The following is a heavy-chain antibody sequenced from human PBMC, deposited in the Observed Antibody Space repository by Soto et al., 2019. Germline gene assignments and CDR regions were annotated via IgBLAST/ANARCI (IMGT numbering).Heavy chain of an antibody. D-gene: IGHD3-3*01. V-gene: IGHV3-23*01. Sequence: EVQLLEAGGGLVQPGGSLRLSCSASGFTASGFTFSLYAMNWFRRAPGKGLEWVSSLSGGGGSIYYADSVKCRFTSSRDNYKHIVYLQLDSLRVDDTAVYYCAKGQEIPIFDHFAPWGPGTLVTVSS. CDR1: GFTFSLYA. J-gene: IGHJ5*02. CDR2: LSGGGGSI. CDR3: AKGQEIPIFDHFAP.